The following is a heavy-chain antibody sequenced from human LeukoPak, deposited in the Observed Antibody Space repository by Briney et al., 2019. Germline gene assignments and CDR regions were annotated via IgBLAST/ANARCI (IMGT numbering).Heavy chain of an antibody. D-gene: IGHD3-22*01. CDR3: AKTFYYPQTHFDH. CDR2: ISGGT. J-gene: IGHJ4*02. V-gene: IGHV3-23*01. CDR1: GFTFSSYA. Sequence: GGSLRLSCAASGFTFSSYAMNWVRQAPGKGLEWVSAISGGTYYANSVKGRFTISRDNSKNTVYLQMNNLRAEDTAIYYCAKTFYYPQTHFDHWGQGTLVTVSS.